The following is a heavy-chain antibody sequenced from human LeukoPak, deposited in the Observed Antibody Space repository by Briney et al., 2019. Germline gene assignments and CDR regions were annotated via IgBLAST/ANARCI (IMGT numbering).Heavy chain of an antibody. CDR2: ISSSSSYI. CDR1: GFTFSSYN. Sequence: GGSLRLSCAASGFTFSSYNMNWVRQAPGKGLEWVSSISSSSSYIYYADSVKGRFTISRDNAKNSLYLQMNSLRAEDTAVYYCATLHSGYSSGWLRHRNPGPYYWGQGTLVTVSS. J-gene: IGHJ4*02. D-gene: IGHD6-19*01. V-gene: IGHV3-21*01. CDR3: ATLHSGYSSGWLRHRNPGPYY.